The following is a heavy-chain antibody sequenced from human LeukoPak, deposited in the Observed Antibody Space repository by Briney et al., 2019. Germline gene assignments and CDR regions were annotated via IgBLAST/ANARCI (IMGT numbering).Heavy chain of an antibody. CDR1: GGSISSSSYH. Sequence: SETLSLTWTVSGGSISSSSYHWGWIREPPGKGLEWIGSIYYSGSTYYNPSLKSRVTISIDTSKNQFFLKLSSVTAADTAVYCCARQWLAHWFDPWGQGTLVTVSS. D-gene: IGHD5-12*01. J-gene: IGHJ5*02. V-gene: IGHV4-39*07. CDR3: ARQWLAHWFDP. CDR2: IYYSGST.